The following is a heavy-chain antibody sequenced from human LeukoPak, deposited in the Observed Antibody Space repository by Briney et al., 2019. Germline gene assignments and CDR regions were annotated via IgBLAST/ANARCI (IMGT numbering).Heavy chain of an antibody. J-gene: IGHJ6*02. V-gene: IGHV3-30*18. Sequence: GGSLRLSCAASGFTFSSYGMHWVRQAPGKGLEWVAVISYDGSNKYYADSVKGRFTISRDNSKNTLYLQMNSLRAEDTAVYYCAKARLRRIAVAEGYYYYGMDVWGQGTTVTVSS. CDR1: GFTFSSYG. CDR3: AKARLRRIAVAEGYYYYGMDV. D-gene: IGHD6-19*01. CDR2: ISYDGSNK.